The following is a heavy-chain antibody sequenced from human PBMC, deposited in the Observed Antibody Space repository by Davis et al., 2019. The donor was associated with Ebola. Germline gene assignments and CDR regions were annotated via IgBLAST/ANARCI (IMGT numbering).Heavy chain of an antibody. CDR1: GFTFEDYA. Sequence: SLKISCAASGFTFEDYAMHWVRQAPGKGLEWVSVIYDHSTAYADSVRGRFIISRDKSNNTLYLEMNSLRVDDTAVYYCATTQWLREFDNWGQGTLVTVSS. CDR3: ATTQWLREFDN. J-gene: IGHJ4*02. D-gene: IGHD6-19*01. V-gene: IGHV3-9*01. CDR2: IYDHST.